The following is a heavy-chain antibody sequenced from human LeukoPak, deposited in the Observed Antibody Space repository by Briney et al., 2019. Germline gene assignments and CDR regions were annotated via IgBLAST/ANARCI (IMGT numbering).Heavy chain of an antibody. D-gene: IGHD2-2*01. CDR1: GGSFSGYY. CDR3: ARSGLIVVVPAATAEGYNWFDP. CDR2: INHSGST. Sequence: SETLSLTCAVYGGSFSGYYWSWIRQPPGKGLEWIGEINHSGSTNYNPSLKSRVTMSVDTSKNQFSLKLSSVTAADTAVYYCARSGLIVVVPAATAEGYNWFDPWGQGTLVTVSS. J-gene: IGHJ5*02. V-gene: IGHV4-34*01.